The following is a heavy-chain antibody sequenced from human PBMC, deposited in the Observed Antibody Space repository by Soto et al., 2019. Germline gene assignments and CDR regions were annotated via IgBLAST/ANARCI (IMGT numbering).Heavy chain of an antibody. J-gene: IGHJ6*02. Sequence: GVSLRLSCAASGITFSSYGMHRVRQAPGKGLEWVSVISYDGSNKYYADSVKGRFTISRDNSKNTLYLQMNSLRAEDTAVYYCPKAPRGQLIYFSGMDVWGQGTTVTVSS. CDR1: GITFSSYG. V-gene: IGHV3-30*18. D-gene: IGHD6-13*01. CDR2: ISYDGSNK. CDR3: PKAPRGQLIYFSGMDV.